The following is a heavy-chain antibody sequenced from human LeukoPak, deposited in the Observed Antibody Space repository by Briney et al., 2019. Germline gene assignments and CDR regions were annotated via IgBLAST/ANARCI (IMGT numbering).Heavy chain of an antibody. Sequence: GGSLRLSCAASGFTFSSYWMSWVRQAPGKGLEWVSYISSSSSTIYYADSVKGRFTISRDNAKNSLYLQMNSLRAEDTAVYYCAREISHSSGWFGDFYYMDVWGKGTTVTVSS. CDR3: AREISHSSGWFGDFYYMDV. J-gene: IGHJ6*03. CDR2: ISSSSSTI. V-gene: IGHV3-48*01. D-gene: IGHD6-19*01. CDR1: GFTFSSYW.